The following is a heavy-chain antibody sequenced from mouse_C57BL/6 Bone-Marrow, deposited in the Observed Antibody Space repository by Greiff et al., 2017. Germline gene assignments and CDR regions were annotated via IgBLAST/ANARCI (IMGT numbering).Heavy chain of an antibody. Sequence: LQPGAELVKPGASVKLSCKASGYTFTSYWMHWVKQRPGQGLEWIGMIHPNSGSTNYNEKFKSKATLTVDKSSSTAYMQLSSLTSEDSAVYYCATPDGYYVAWFAYWGQGTLVTVSA. V-gene: IGHV1-64*01. CDR2: IHPNSGST. D-gene: IGHD2-3*01. J-gene: IGHJ3*01. CDR1: GYTFTSYW. CDR3: ATPDGYYVAWFAY.